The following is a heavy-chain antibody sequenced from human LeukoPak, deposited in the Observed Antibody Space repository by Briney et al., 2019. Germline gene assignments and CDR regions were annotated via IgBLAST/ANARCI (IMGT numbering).Heavy chain of an antibody. CDR3: ARDERGYCSSTSCYTDAFDI. V-gene: IGHV1-18*01. J-gene: IGHJ3*02. CDR1: GYTFTSYG. Sequence: ASVKVSCKASGYTFTSYGISWVRQAPGQGLEWMGWISAYNGNTNYAQKLQGRVTMTTDTSTSTAYMELRSLRSDDTAVYYCARDERGYCSSTSCYTDAFDIWGQGTMVTVSS. CDR2: ISAYNGNT. D-gene: IGHD2-2*02.